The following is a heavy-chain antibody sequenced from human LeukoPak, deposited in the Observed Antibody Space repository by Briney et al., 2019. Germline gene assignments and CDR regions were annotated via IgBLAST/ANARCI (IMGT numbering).Heavy chain of an antibody. J-gene: IGHJ5*02. CDR2: ITGSSSFI. V-gene: IGHV3-21*01. D-gene: IGHD3-22*01. CDR1: GFTFSTYS. CDR3: ARNYDRSGYGYNWFDP. Sequence: GGSLRLSCAASGFTFSTYSMNWVRQAPGKGLEWVSSITGSSSFIYYADSVKGRFTVSRDNSKNSLHLQMNRLRAEDTAVYYCARNYDRSGYGYNWFDPWGQGTLVTVSS.